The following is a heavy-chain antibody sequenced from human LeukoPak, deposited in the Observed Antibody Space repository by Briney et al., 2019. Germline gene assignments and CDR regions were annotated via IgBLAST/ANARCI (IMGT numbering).Heavy chain of an antibody. CDR1: GYSISSGYY. Sequence: PSETLSLTCAVSGYSISSGYYWGWIRPPPGKGLEGIGSIYHSGSTYYNPSLKSRVTISVDTSKNQFSLKLSSVTAADTAVYYCARVPFGAVVGDGDYWGQGTLVTVSS. CDR2: IYHSGST. D-gene: IGHD2-15*01. V-gene: IGHV4-38-2*01. J-gene: IGHJ4*02. CDR3: ARVPFGAVVGDGDY.